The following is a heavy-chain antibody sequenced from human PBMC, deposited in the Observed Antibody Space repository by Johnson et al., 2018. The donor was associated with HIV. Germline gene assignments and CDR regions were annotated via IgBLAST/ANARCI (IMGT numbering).Heavy chain of an antibody. J-gene: IGHJ3*01. Sequence: VHLVESGGGLIHPGGSLRLSCVASGFSVSDNYMSWVRQAPEKGLEWVSIIYSGGTAYYADSVKGRFTVSRDDSKNTVFLQMNSLRAEDTAMYYCARDPGNLHCGGDCYPEDAFDLWGRGTMVTVSS. CDR3: ARDPGNLHCGGDCYPEDAFDL. CDR1: GFSVSDNY. V-gene: IGHV3-53*01. CDR2: IYSGGTA. D-gene: IGHD2-21*02.